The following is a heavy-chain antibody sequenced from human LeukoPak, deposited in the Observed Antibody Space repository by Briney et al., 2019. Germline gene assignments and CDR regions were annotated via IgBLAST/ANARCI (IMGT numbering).Heavy chain of an antibody. CDR3: ANTNWNYGGGAFDI. Sequence: AASVKVSCKASGYTFTGYYMHWVRQAPGQGLEWMGWINPNSGGTNYAQKFQGRVTMTRDTSISTAYMELSRLRSDDTAVYYCANTNWNYGGGAFDIWGQGTMVTVSS. D-gene: IGHD1-7*01. CDR1: GYTFTGYY. CDR2: INPNSGGT. J-gene: IGHJ3*02. V-gene: IGHV1-2*02.